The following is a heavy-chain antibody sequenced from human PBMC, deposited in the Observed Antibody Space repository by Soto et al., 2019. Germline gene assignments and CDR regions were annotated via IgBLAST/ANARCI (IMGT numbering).Heavy chain of an antibody. D-gene: IGHD6-19*01. J-gene: IGHJ4*02. V-gene: IGHV3-9*01. CDR2: ISWNGESI. CDR3: AKGVGSSGWCDGVDS. CDR1: GFSFGDYA. Sequence: EVQLVESGGGLVQPGRSLRLSCAASGFSFGDYAMHWVRQVPGKGLEWVSSISWNGESIGYADSVKGRFTISRDNGKQSVLLRMNSLRAGDTALDYWAKGVGSSGWCDGVDSWGQGSLFPVS.